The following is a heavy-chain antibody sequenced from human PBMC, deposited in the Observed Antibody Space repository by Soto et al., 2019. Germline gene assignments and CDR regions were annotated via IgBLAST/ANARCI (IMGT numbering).Heavy chain of an antibody. CDR3: ARSYGSGSRPFDY. V-gene: IGHV1-69*02. J-gene: IGHJ4*02. CDR2: IIPVFAMS. D-gene: IGHD3-10*01. Sequence: QVHLVQSGAEVKKPGSSVKVSCKASGDTFSSYTINWVRQVPGQGLEWMGRIIPVFAMSTYAHKFQGRVSLIADKSTNTAYMELSSLRSDDTAIYYCARSYGSGSRPFDYWGQGTLVTVSS. CDR1: GDTFSSYT.